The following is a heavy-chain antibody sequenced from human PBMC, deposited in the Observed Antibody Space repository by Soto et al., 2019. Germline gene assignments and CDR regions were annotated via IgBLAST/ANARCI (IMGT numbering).Heavy chain of an antibody. CDR3: ATGHRDYGSGSYYLDY. CDR1: GGSVSSGGYS. CDR2: IYHSGST. J-gene: IGHJ4*02. D-gene: IGHD3-10*01. V-gene: IGHV4-30-2*01. Sequence: PSETLSLTCAVSGGSVSSGGYSWSWIRQPPGKGLEWIGYIYHSGSTYYNPSLKSRVTISVDRSKNQFSLKLSSVTAADTAVYYCATGHRDYGSGSYYLDYWGQGTLVTVSS.